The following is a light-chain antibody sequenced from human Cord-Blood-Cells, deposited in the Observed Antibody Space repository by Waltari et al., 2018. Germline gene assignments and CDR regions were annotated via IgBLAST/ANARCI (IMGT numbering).Light chain of an antibody. V-gene: IGLV2-14*01. CDR1: SSDVGGYNY. Sequence: QSALTQPASVSRSPGQSITISCTGTSSDVGGYNYVSWYQQHPGKAPKLMIYEVSKRPSGVSNRFSGSKSGNTASLTISGLQAEDEADYYCSSYTSSSTYVFGTGTKVTVL. J-gene: IGLJ1*01. CDR3: SSYTSSSTYV. CDR2: EVS.